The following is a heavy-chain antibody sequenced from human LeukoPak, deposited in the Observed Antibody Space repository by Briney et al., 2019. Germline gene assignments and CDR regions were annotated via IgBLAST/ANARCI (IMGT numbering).Heavy chain of an antibody. V-gene: IGHV3-48*03. CDR3: ARDDSSGYYPDY. CDR2: ISGSGSTI. CDR1: GFTFSSYE. J-gene: IGHJ4*02. D-gene: IGHD3-22*01. Sequence: QPGGSLRLSCAASGFTFSSYEMNWVRQAPGKGLEWVSYISGSGSTIYCADSVKGRFTISRDDAKNSLYLQMNSLRAEDTALYYCARDDSSGYYPDYWGQGTLVTVSS.